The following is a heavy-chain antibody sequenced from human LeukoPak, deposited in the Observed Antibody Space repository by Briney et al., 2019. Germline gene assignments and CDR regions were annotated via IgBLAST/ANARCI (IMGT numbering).Heavy chain of an antibody. D-gene: IGHD5-12*01. CDR1: GFTFSYYN. CDR3: ARSGGYDNDGYFDY. Sequence: GGSLRLSCAASGFTFSYYNMNWVRQAPGKGPEWVSSISSSSSYIYYADSVKGRFTISRDNAKNSLYLQMNSLRAEDTAVYYCARSGGYDNDGYFDYWGQGTLVTVSS. CDR2: ISSSSSYI. V-gene: IGHV3-21*01. J-gene: IGHJ4*02.